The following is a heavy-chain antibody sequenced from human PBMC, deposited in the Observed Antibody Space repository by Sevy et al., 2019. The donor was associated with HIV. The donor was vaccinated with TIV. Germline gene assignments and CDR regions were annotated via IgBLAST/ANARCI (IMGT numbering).Heavy chain of an antibody. CDR1: GFTFSSYA. D-gene: IGHD6-19*01. Sequence: GGSLRLSCAASGFTFSSYAMSWVRQAPGKGLEWVSAISGSGGSTYYADSVKGRFTISRANSTNKLYLQMNSLRAEDTAVYYCAKDDRIAVAGLIAFDIWGQGTMVTVSS. CDR3: AKDDRIAVAGLIAFDI. J-gene: IGHJ3*02. V-gene: IGHV3-23*01. CDR2: ISGSGGST.